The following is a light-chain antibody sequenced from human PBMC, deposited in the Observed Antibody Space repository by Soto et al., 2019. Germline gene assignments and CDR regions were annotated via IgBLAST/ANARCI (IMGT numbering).Light chain of an antibody. V-gene: IGKV3-20*01. CDR1: QSVRSNY. CDR3: QKNATSPGP. J-gene: IGKJ1*01. CDR2: GAS. Sequence: EIVLTQSPGTLSLSPGERATLSCRASQSVRSNYFAWYQQKPGQAPRLLIYGASSRATGIPDRFSGSGSGTAFTLTITRGEPEDFVVFYCQKNATSPGPFGQGTRVELK.